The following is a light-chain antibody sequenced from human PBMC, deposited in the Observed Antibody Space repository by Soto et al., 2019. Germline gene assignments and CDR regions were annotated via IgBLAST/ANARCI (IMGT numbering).Light chain of an antibody. CDR2: EVS. J-gene: IGLJ2*01. CDR3: SSYAGSNNFGV. V-gene: IGLV2-8*01. Sequence: QSVLTQPPSASGSPGQSVTISCTGTSSDVGGYNYVSWYQQHPGKAPKLMIYEVSKRPSGVPDRFSGSKSSNTASLTVSGLQAEDEADYYCSSYAGSNNFGVFGGGTQLTVL. CDR1: SSDVGGYNY.